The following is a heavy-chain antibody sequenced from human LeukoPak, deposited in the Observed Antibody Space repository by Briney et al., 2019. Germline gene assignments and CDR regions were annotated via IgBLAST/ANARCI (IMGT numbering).Heavy chain of an antibody. CDR2: ISSSGNTI. Sequence: GGSLRLSCAASEFTLTNYELNWVRQAPGKGLEWVSYISSSGNTISYADSVKGRFTISRDNAKNSLYLQVISLRAEDTAVYYCARGPSIAARYDAFDIWGQGTMVTVSS. J-gene: IGHJ3*02. CDR3: ARGPSIAARYDAFDI. D-gene: IGHD6-6*01. CDR1: EFTLTNYE. V-gene: IGHV3-48*03.